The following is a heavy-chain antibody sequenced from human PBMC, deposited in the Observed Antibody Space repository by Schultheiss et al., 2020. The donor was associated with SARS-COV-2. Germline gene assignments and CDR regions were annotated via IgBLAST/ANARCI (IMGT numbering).Heavy chain of an antibody. D-gene: IGHD3-3*01. CDR3: ARIFHLGWSLRYYMDV. V-gene: IGHV2-26*01. Sequence: SGPTLVKPTETLTLTCTVSGFSLSNARMGVSWIRQPPGKALEWLAHIFSNDEKSYSTSLKSRLTISKDTSKSQVVLTMTNMDPVDTATYYCARIFHLGWSLRYYMDVWGKGTTVTVSS. CDR1: GFSLSNARMG. J-gene: IGHJ6*03. CDR2: IFSNDEK.